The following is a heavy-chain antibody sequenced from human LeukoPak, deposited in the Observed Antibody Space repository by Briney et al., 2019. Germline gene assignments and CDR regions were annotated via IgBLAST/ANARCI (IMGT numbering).Heavy chain of an antibody. V-gene: IGHV3-23*01. J-gene: IGHJ5*02. CDR1: GFTFSNYA. CDR2: ISTSGGST. D-gene: IGHD3-10*01. CDR3: AKGTPNYYGSESYYFDH. Sequence: GGSLRLSCAASGFTFSNYAMGWVRQAPEKGLEWVSGISTSGGSTYFADSVKGRFTVSRDNSKNTLYLQLNSLRAEDTAVYYCAKGTPNYYGSESYYFDHWGQGTLVTVSS.